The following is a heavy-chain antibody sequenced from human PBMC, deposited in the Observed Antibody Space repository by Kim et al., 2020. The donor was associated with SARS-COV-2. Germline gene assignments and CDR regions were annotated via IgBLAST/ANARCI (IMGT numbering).Heavy chain of an antibody. V-gene: IGHV4-59*01. CDR3: ARESLEWLLFHAFDI. Sequence: PSLKSRVTISVDASKNQFSLKLSSVTAADTAVYYCARESLEWLLFHAFDIWGQGTMVTVSS. D-gene: IGHD3-3*01. J-gene: IGHJ3*02.